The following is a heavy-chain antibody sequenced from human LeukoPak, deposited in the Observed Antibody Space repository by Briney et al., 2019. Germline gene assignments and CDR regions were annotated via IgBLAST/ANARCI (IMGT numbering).Heavy chain of an antibody. CDR3: ASVEGSRFDP. J-gene: IGHJ5*02. CDR1: GFTVSSNY. V-gene: IGHV3-66*01. Sequence: PGGSLRHSCAASGFTVSSNYMSWVRQAPWKGLEWVSVIYSGGSTYYADSVKGRFTISRDNSKNTLYLQMNSLRAEDTAVYYCASVEGSRFDPWGQGTLVTVSS. CDR2: IYSGGST. D-gene: IGHD5-24*01.